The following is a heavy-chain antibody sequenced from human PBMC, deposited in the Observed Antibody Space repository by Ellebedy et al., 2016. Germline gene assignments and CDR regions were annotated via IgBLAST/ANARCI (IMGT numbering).Heavy chain of an antibody. V-gene: IGHV3-7*01. D-gene: IGHD5-24*01. CDR2: IKQDESEK. CDR1: GFTFSSYW. Sequence: GESLKISCAASGFTFSSYWMSWVRQAPGKGLEWVANIKQDESEKYYVDSVKGRFTISRDNAKNSLYLQMNSLRAEDTAVYYCARPSGDGYSRPVSEFDPWGQGTLVTVSS. J-gene: IGHJ5*02. CDR3: ARPSGDGYSRPVSEFDP.